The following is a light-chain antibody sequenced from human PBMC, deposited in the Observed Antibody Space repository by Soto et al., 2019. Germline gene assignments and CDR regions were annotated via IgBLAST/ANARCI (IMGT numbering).Light chain of an antibody. CDR1: QTVSSSY. Sequence: EIVLTQSPGTLSLSPGERATLSCRASQTVSSSYLAWYQQKPGQAPRLLIYGASSRATGIPDRFSGSGSGTDFTLTISRLESVDFPVYYCQQYGGSPLTFGGGSKVEIK. V-gene: IGKV3-20*01. CDR2: GAS. J-gene: IGKJ4*01. CDR3: QQYGGSPLT.